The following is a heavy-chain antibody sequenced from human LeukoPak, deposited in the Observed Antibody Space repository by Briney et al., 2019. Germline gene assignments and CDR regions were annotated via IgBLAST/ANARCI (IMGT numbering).Heavy chain of an antibody. D-gene: IGHD3-10*01. V-gene: IGHV3-48*01. CDR3: ARRKRDYYGSGSYYKGDY. Sequence: PGGSLRLSCAASGFTFSSYSMNWVRQAPRKGLEWVSYISSSSTIYYADSVKGRFTISRDNAKNSLYLQMNSLRAEDTAVYYCARRKRDYYGSGSYYKGDYWGQGTLVTVSS. J-gene: IGHJ4*02. CDR1: GFTFSSYS. CDR2: ISSSSTI.